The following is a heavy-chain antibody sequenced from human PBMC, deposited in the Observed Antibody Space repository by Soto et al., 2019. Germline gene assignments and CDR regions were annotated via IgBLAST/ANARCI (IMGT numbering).Heavy chain of an antibody. J-gene: IGHJ5*02. D-gene: IGHD4-17*01. CDR3: ARDSYNYGGKQGNWFDP. CDR1: GGSISSGGYY. CDR2: IYYSGST. Sequence: PSETLSLTCTVSGGSISSGGYYWSWIRQHPGKGLEWIGYIYYSGSTYYNPSLKSRVTISVDTSKNQFSLKLSSVTAADTAVYYCARDSYNYGGKQGNWFDPWGQGTLGTVSS. V-gene: IGHV4-31*03.